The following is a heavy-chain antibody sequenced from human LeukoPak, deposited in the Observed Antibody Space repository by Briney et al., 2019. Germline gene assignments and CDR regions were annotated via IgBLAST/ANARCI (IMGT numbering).Heavy chain of an antibody. CDR2: IIPILGIA. V-gene: IGHV1-69*04. J-gene: IGHJ4*02. Sequence: ASVKVSCKASGGTFSSYTISWVRQAPGQGLEWMGRIIPILGIANYAQKFQGRVTITADKSTSTAYMELSSLRSEDTAVYYCARETEGTMVRGVIIHFDYWGQGTLVTVSS. D-gene: IGHD3-10*01. CDR1: GGTFSSYT. CDR3: ARETEGTMVRGVIIHFDY.